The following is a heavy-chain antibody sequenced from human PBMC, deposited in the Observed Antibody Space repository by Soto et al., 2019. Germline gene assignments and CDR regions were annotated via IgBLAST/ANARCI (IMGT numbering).Heavy chain of an antibody. V-gene: IGHV1-69*13. Sequence: ASVKVSCKASGGTFSSYAISWVRQAPGQGLEWMGGIIPIFGTANYAQKFQGRVTITADESTSTAYMELSSLRSEDTAVYYCAREGGDYGSGSYYNVEENYYYGMDVWGQGTTVTVSS. J-gene: IGHJ6*02. CDR2: IIPIFGTA. CDR1: GGTFSSYA. CDR3: AREGGDYGSGSYYNVEENYYYGMDV. D-gene: IGHD3-10*01.